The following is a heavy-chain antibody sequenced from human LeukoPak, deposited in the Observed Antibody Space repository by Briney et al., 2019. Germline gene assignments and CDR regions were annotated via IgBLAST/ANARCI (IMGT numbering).Heavy chain of an antibody. CDR3: ARSTYYDSSGYYSNWFDP. D-gene: IGHD3-22*01. J-gene: IGHJ5*02. CDR1: GYSFTSYW. V-gene: IGHV5-51*01. CDR2: IYPGDSDT. Sequence: GESLKISCRGSGYSFTSYWIGWVRQMPGKGLEWMGIIYPGDSDTRYSPSFQGQVTISADKSISTAYLQWSSLKASDTAMYYCARSTYYDSSGYYSNWFDPWGQGTLVTVSS.